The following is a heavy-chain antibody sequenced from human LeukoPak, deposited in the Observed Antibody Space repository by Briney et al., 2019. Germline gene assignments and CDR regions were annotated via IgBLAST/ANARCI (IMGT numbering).Heavy chain of an antibody. J-gene: IGHJ2*01. V-gene: IGHV4-59*01. Sequence: PSETLSLTCTVSGGSISNYYWSWIRQPPGKGLEWIGYIYYSGSTNYNPSLKSRVTMSVDTSKNQFSLKLSSVTAADTAVYYCARFSSHDWYFDLWGRGTPVTVSS. CDR3: ARFSSHDWYFDL. CDR1: GGSISNYY. CDR2: IYYSGST.